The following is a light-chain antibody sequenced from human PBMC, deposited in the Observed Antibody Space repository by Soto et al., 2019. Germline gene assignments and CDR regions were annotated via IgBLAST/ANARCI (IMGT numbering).Light chain of an antibody. CDR2: DAS. CDR1: QSVSSY. Sequence: EIVWTQSPATLSLYPGERATLSCRASQSVSSYLAWYQQKPGQAPRLLIYDASNRATGIPARFSGSGSGTDFTLTISSLEPEDFAVYYCQQRSNWPLTFGQGTKVDIK. J-gene: IGKJ1*01. V-gene: IGKV3-11*01. CDR3: QQRSNWPLT.